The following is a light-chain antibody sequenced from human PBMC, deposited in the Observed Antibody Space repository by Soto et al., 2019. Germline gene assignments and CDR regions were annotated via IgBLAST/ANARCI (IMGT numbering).Light chain of an antibody. J-gene: IGLJ1*01. CDR1: SSDVGGYNY. Sequence: QSALTQPASVSGSPGQSITISCTGTSSDVGGYNYVSWYQQYPGKAPKLMIYEVRNRPSGVSNRFSGSKSDNTASLTISGLQAEDEADYYCSSYTSGSTPCVFGTGTKVTVL. CDR3: SSYTSGSTPCV. V-gene: IGLV2-14*01. CDR2: EVR.